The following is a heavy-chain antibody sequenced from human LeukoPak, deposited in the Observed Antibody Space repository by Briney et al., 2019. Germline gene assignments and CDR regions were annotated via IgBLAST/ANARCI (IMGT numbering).Heavy chain of an antibody. V-gene: IGHV3-23*01. CDR3: AKGLSRELLSDFDY. J-gene: IGHJ4*02. D-gene: IGHD1-7*01. CDR1: GFTVSSNY. CDR2: MSGSGITT. Sequence: GGSLRLSCAASGFTVSSNYMSWVRQAPGKGLEWVSGMSGSGITTYYAESVKGRFTVSRDNSLQMSNLRAEDTAVYYCAKGLSRELLSDFDYWGQGTLVTVSS.